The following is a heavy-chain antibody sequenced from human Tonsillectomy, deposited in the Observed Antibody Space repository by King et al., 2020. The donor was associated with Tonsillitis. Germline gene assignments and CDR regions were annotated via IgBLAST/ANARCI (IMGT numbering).Heavy chain of an antibody. CDR3: ARGSVAGTTLDANGGWFDP. D-gene: IGHD1-7*01. CDR1: GYTFTGYY. J-gene: IGHJ5*02. V-gene: IGHV1-2*02. Sequence: VQLVQSGAEVKKPGASVKVSCKASGYTFTGYYMHWVRQAPGQGLEWMGWINPNSGGTNYAQKFQGRVTMTRDTSISTAYMELSRRRSDDSAVYYCARGSVAGTTLDANGGWFDPWGQGTLVTVSS. CDR2: INPNSGGT.